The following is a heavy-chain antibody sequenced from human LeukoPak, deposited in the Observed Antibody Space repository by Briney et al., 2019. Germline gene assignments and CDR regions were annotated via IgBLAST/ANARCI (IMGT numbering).Heavy chain of an antibody. V-gene: IGHV4-4*09. Sequence: SETLSLTCSVSGGSINSYYWSWIRQPQAKGIELMGYIYSSGSTNSNPSLTSQITISVDTSKNQFSLKLIAVTAADTAVYYCARRAAGNWFERWGKGTLVTVSS. CDR2: IYSSGST. CDR1: GGSINSYY. CDR3: ARRAAGNWFER. J-gene: IGHJ5*02. D-gene: IGHD6-13*01.